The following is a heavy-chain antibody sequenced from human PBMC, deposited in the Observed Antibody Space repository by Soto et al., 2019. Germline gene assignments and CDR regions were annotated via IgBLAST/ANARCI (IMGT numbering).Heavy chain of an antibody. D-gene: IGHD2-15*01. J-gene: IGHJ5*02. V-gene: IGHV1-3*01. CDR2: INGGTGHT. CDR1: GYAFTNST. CDR3: ARVLTPHWFDP. Sequence: ASVKVSCKTSGYAFTNSTIHWVRQAPGQSLEWMGWINGGTGHTRYSQKFQARVTITKDSSASSAYMELSSLRSEDTAVYYCARVLTPHWFDPWGQGTLVTVSS.